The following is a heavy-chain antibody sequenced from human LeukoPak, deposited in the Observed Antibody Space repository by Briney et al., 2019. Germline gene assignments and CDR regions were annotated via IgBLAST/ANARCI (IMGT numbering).Heavy chain of an antibody. D-gene: IGHD4-17*01. CDR1: GFTFSSYR. V-gene: IGHV3-48*01. CDR3: ARTLYGDYVGWFDP. J-gene: IGHJ5*02. Sequence: WGSLRLSCAASGFTFSSYRMNLVRQAPGKGVEWVSYLSSSSRTIYYADSVKGRFTISRDHAKNSLYLQMNSLRAEDTAVYYCARTLYGDYVGWFDPWGQGTLVTVSS. CDR2: LSSSSRTI.